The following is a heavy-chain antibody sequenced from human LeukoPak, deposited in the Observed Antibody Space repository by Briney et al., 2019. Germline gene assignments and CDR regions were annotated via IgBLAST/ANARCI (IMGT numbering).Heavy chain of an antibody. D-gene: IGHD5-18*01. V-gene: IGHV3-13*01. CDR2: IGTAGDT. J-gene: IGHJ4*02. CDR1: GFTFSSYD. CDR3: ARAGLGVYSYGYDY. Sequence: PGGSLRLSCAASGFTFSSYDMPWVRQATGKGLEWVSAIGTAGDTYYPGSVKGRFTISRENAKNSLYLQMNSLRTGDTAVYYCARAGLGVYSYGYDYWGQGTLVTVSS.